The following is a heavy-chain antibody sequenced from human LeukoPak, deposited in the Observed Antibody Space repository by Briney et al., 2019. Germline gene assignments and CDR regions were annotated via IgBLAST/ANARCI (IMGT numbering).Heavy chain of an antibody. CDR3: ARDVGAYCGGDCSY. CDR1: GFTFSSYS. D-gene: IGHD2-21*02. V-gene: IGHV3-21*01. CDR2: ISSSSSYI. J-gene: IGHJ4*02. Sequence: GGSLRLSCAASGFTFSSYSMNWVRQAPGEGLEWVSSISSSSSYIYYADSVKGRFTISRDNAKNSLYLQMNSLRSEDTAVYYCARDVGAYCGGDCSYWGQGTLVTVSS.